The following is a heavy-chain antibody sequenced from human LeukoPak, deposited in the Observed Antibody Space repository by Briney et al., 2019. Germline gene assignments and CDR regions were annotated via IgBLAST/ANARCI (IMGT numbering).Heavy chain of an antibody. J-gene: IGHJ4*02. CDR1: GFTFSSHW. CDR2: IKQDGSEK. CDR3: ASRSGYTSSWSAFDN. V-gene: IGHV3-7*05. Sequence: PGGSLGLSCAASGFTFSSHWMSWVRQAPGKGLEWVANIKQDGSEKYYVDSVKGRFTISRDNAKNSLYLQMNSLRAEDTAVYFCASRSGYTSSWSAFDNWGQGTLVTVSS. D-gene: IGHD6-13*01.